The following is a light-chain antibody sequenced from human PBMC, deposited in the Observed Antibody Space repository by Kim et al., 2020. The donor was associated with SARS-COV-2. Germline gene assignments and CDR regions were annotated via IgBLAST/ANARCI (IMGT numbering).Light chain of an antibody. CDR1: SSDVGNYDL. CDR3: CSYAGPSTFMV. CDR2: EVS. Sequence: QSALTQPASVSGSPGQSITISCTGTSSDVGNYDLVSWYQHRPGKAPKLLIFEVSKRPSGVSDRFSGSKSGDMASLTISGLQAEDETDYYCCSYAGPSTFMVFGGGTQLTVL. J-gene: IGLJ3*02. V-gene: IGLV2-23*02.